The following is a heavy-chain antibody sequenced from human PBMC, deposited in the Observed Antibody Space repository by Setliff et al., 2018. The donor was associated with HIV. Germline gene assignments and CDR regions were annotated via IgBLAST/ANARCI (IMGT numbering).Heavy chain of an antibody. V-gene: IGHV4-4*02. Sequence: TLSLTCAVSGASISDIIWWSWVRQFPGKGLEWIGEMYHSGTTKYNPSLKSRVTISLDKAKNQFSLKLTSMTAADTAIYYCAGESALTGQSDWGWGALVTV. D-gene: IGHD3-9*01. CDR2: MYHSGTT. J-gene: IGHJ4*02. CDR1: GASISDIIW. CDR3: AGESALTGQSD.